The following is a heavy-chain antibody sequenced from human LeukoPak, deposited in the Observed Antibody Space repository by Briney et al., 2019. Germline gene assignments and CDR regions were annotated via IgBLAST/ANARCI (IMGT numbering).Heavy chain of an antibody. CDR1: GGSISSSSYY. V-gene: IGHV4-39*01. CDR2: IYYSGST. D-gene: IGHD2-21*01. Sequence: PSETLSLTCTVSGGSISSSSYYWGWIRQPPGKGLGWIGSIYYSGSTYYNPSLKSRVTISVDTSKNQFSLKLSSVTAADTAVYYCARIILASGVAFDIWGEGTMVTVSS. J-gene: IGHJ3*02. CDR3: ARIILASGVAFDI.